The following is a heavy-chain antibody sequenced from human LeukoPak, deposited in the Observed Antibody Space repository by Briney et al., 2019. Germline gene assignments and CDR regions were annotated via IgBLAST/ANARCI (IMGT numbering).Heavy chain of an antibody. CDR2: IYYTGST. CDR3: ARRGTGTPFDP. J-gene: IGHJ5*02. CDR1: GGSISGSSYY. V-gene: IGHV4-39*01. D-gene: IGHD1-1*01. Sequence: SETLSLTCTVSGGSISGSSYYWGWIRRPPGKGLEWIGSIYYTGSTFYNPSLKSRVTISVDTSKNQFSLKLNSVTAADTAVYYCARRGTGTPFDPWGLGTLVTVSS.